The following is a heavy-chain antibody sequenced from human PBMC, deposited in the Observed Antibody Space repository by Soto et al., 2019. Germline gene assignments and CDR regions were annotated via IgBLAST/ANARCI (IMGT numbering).Heavy chain of an antibody. Sequence: QVQLVESGGGVVQPGRSLRLSCAASGFTFSSYAMHWVRQAPGKGLEWVAVISYDGSNKYYADSVKGRFTISRDNSKHTLYLQLNSLRAEDTAVYYCARDRATITSVLRYFDWLLDYWGQGTLVTVSS. D-gene: IGHD3-9*01. CDR2: ISYDGSNK. V-gene: IGHV3-30-3*01. CDR3: ARDRATITSVLRYFDWLLDY. J-gene: IGHJ4*02. CDR1: GFTFSSYA.